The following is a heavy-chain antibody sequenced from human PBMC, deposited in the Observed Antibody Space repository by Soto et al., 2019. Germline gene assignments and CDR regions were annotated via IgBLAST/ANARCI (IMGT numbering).Heavy chain of an antibody. CDR1: GFTISTHG. Sequence: QAHLVESGGGVVQPGTSLRLSCAASGFTISTHGMHWVRQAPGKGLEWLANIWYDGSNKFYAESGKGRFSISKDNSKNTLYLQMSSLRAEDTAVYYCAAATTWNFHFPYWGQGTQVTVSS. V-gene: IGHV3-33*03. CDR3: AAATTWNFHFPY. J-gene: IGHJ4*02. D-gene: IGHD1-7*01. CDR2: IWYDGSNK.